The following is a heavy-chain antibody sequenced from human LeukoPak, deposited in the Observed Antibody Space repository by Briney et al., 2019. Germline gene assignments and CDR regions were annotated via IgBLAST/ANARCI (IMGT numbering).Heavy chain of an antibody. Sequence: TSETLSLTCTVSGGSISSYYWSWIRQPPGKGLEWIGYIYYSGSTNYNPSLKSRVTISVDTSKNQFSLKLSSVTAADTAVYYCARGPWEPYGMDVWGQGTTVTVSS. V-gene: IGHV4-59*08. J-gene: IGHJ6*02. CDR3: ARGPWEPYGMDV. CDR1: GGSISSYY. D-gene: IGHD1-26*01. CDR2: IYYSGST.